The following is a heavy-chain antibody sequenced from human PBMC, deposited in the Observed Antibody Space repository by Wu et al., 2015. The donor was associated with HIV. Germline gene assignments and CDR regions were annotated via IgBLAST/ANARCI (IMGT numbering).Heavy chain of an antibody. CDR3: ARLAVTGRSCFDP. D-gene: IGHD6-19*01. V-gene: IGHV1-2*02. CDR2: INPNSGGT. CDR1: GYTFTAYY. J-gene: IGHJ5*02. Sequence: QVQLVQSGAEVKKPGASVEVSCKASGYTFTAYYIHWVRQAPGQGLEWMGWINPNSGGTKYATEVSGQGHHDRDTSSNTAYMEVSRLTSDDTAVYYCARLAVTGRSCFDPWGQGTLVTVSS.